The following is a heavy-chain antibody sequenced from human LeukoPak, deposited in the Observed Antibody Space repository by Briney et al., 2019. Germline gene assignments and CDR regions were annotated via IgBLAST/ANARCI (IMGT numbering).Heavy chain of an antibody. CDR2: ISSSGSTT. Sequence: PGGSLRLSCAASKFTFSSYGMNWVRQAPGQGLEWVSYISSSGSTTYYAASVKGRFTISRDNTKRSLYLQMDSLRAEDTAVYYCARPKLGYCSSVTCSAPNYYFDYWGQGTLVTVSS. D-gene: IGHD2-2*01. CDR1: KFTFSSYG. V-gene: IGHV3-48*01. CDR3: ARPKLGYCSSVTCSAPNYYFDY. J-gene: IGHJ4*02.